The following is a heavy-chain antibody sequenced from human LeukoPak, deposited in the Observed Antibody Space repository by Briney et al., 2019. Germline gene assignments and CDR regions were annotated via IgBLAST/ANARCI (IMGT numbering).Heavy chain of an antibody. V-gene: IGHV1-69*04. CDR1: GGTFSSYA. Sequence: SVKVSCKASGGTFSSYAISWVRQAPGQGLEWMGRIIPILGIANYAQKFQGRVTITADKSTSTAYMELSSLRSEDTAVYYCARHHHSGSYPIDYWGQGTLVTVSS. J-gene: IGHJ4*02. CDR2: IIPILGIA. D-gene: IGHD1-26*01. CDR3: ARHHHSGSYPIDY.